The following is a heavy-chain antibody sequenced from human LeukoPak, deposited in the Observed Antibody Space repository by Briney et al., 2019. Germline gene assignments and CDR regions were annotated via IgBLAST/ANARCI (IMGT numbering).Heavy chain of an antibody. V-gene: IGHV3-48*02. CDR1: GFTFSSYA. CDR3: ARELPEYYDILTGYYSAVGSAFDI. CDR2: ISSSSSTI. Sequence: GGSLRLSCAASGFTFSSYAMSGVRQAPGRGLEGVSYISSSSSTIYYADSVKGRFTISRDNAKNSLYLQMNSLRDEDTAVYYCARELPEYYDILTGYYSAVGSAFDIWGQGTMVTVSS. D-gene: IGHD3-9*01. J-gene: IGHJ3*02.